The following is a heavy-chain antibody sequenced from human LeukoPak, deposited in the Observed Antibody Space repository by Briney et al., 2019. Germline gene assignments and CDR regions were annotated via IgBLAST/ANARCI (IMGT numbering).Heavy chain of an antibody. Sequence: ASVKASCKASGYTFTGYNTHWVRQAPGQGLEWMGWINPNSGGTNYAQKFQGRVTMTRDTSVSTAYMELNRLRSDDTGVYYCARDTTMITYWFDPWGQGTLVTVSS. D-gene: IGHD5-18*01. CDR2: INPNSGGT. V-gene: IGHV1-2*02. J-gene: IGHJ5*02. CDR3: ARDTTMITYWFDP. CDR1: GYTFTGYN.